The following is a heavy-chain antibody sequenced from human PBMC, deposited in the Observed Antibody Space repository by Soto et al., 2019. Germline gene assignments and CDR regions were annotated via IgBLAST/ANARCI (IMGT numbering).Heavy chain of an antibody. V-gene: IGHV3-23*01. D-gene: IGHD1-26*01. CDR2: VTSSATST. J-gene: IGHJ3*01. CDR3: AKGGAVLLDPFDV. Sequence: GQLLESGGGMVQPGGSLRLSCAASGFTFSSFAMNWVRLPPGRGLEWVAAVTSSATSTHYADSVKGRFTISSDNSKHTLYLQMSILRADDTAVYYCAKGGAVLLDPFDVWGQGTMVTVSS. CDR1: GFTFSSFA.